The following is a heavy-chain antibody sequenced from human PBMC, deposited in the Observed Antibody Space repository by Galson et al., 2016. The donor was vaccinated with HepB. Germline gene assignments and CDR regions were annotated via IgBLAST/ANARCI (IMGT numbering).Heavy chain of an antibody. CDR3: ARGGNWQFDY. Sequence: LSLTCDVSGGSISSDYWWSWVRQPPGKGLEWIGEIHHRGRTNYNPSLKSRATISLDKSKNQFSLKLTSVTAADTAVFYCARGGNWQFDYWGQGSLVSVSS. CDR1: GGSISSDYW. D-gene: IGHD1-1*01. CDR2: IHHRGRT. V-gene: IGHV4-4*02. J-gene: IGHJ4*02.